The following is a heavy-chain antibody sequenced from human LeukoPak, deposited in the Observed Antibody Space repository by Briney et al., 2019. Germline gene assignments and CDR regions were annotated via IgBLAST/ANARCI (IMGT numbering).Heavy chain of an antibody. D-gene: IGHD1-26*01. V-gene: IGHV3-15*01. CDR3: AEFNTRDAFEI. J-gene: IGHJ3*02. CDR1: GFTFSYSW. Sequence: GGSLRLSCVASGFTFSYSWMSWVRQAPGKGLEWVGRIKSKSDGGTADYAAVVKARLIISRDDSKDTLYLQMNSLKTEDTGIYYCAEFNTRDAFEIWGQGTMVTVSS. CDR2: IKSKSDGGTA.